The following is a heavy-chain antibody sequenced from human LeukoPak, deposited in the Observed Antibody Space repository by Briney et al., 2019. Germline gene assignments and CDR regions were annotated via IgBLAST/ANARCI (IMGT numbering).Heavy chain of an antibody. CDR2: VFRLQTVRT. Sequence: SETLSLTCTVSDSSITSTYYWAWFRQPPGEGLEWIATVFRLQTVRTFYNPSLESRVTMSLDPSQNQFSLYLTSVTAADTALYFCARVLHAPYLIDSWGQGTLVTVSS. V-gene: IGHV4-38-2*02. CDR1: DSSITSTYY. D-gene: IGHD2-8*01. J-gene: IGHJ4*02. CDR3: ARVLHAPYLIDS.